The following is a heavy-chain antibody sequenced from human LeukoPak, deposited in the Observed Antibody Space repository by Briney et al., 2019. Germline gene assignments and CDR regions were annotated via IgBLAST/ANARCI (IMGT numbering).Heavy chain of an antibody. J-gene: IGHJ4*02. Sequence: ASVKVSCKPSGYTFTSFDINWVRQAAGQGLEWMGWMNPNSGNTGYAQKFQGRVTMTRDTSISTAYMELRRLESEDTAVYYCARWGGVDFWGQGTLVTVSS. V-gene: IGHV1-8*01. CDR1: GYTFTSFD. CDR2: MNPNSGNT. D-gene: IGHD3-16*01. CDR3: ARWGGVDF.